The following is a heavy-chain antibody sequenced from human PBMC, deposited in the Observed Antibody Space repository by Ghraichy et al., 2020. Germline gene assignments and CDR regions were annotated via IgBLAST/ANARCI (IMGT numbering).Heavy chain of an antibody. CDR2: IYYSGST. CDR3: ARGLVVVVAAMFDP. CDR1: GGSISSGGYY. V-gene: IGHV4-31*03. D-gene: IGHD2-15*01. Sequence: SETLSLTCTVSGGSISSGGYYWSWIRQHPGKGLEWIGYIYYSGSTYYNPSLKSRVTISVDTSKNQFSLKLSSVTAADTAVYYCARGLVVVVAAMFDPWGQGTLVTVSS. J-gene: IGHJ5*02.